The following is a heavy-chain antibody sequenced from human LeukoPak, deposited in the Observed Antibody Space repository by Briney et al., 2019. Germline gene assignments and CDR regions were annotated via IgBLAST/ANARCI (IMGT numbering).Heavy chain of an antibody. CDR1: GGSISSSSYY. CDR3: ARQRVAAAGTKVDY. D-gene: IGHD6-13*01. Sequence: SETLSLTCTVSGGSISSSSYYWGWIRQPPGKGLEWIGSIYYSGSTYYNPSLKSRVTISVGTSKNQFSLKLSSVTAADTAVYYCARQRVAAAGTKVDYWGQGTLVTVSS. CDR2: IYYSGST. V-gene: IGHV4-39*01. J-gene: IGHJ4*02.